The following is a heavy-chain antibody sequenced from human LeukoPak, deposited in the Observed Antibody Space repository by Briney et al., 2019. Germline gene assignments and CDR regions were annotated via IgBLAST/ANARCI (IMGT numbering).Heavy chain of an antibody. CDR1: GGTFSSYA. V-gene: IGHV1-69*04. Sequence: SVKVSCKASGGTFSSYAISWVRQAPGQGLEWMGRIIPILGIANYAQKFQGRVTITADKSTSTAYMELSSLRAEDTAVYYCAKVRPTYVWGSDYFDYWGQGTLVTVSS. D-gene: IGHD3-16*01. J-gene: IGHJ4*02. CDR3: AKVRPTYVWGSDYFDY. CDR2: IIPILGIA.